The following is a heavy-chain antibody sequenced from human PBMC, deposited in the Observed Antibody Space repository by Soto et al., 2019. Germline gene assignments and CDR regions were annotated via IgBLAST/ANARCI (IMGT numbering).Heavy chain of an antibody. CDR1: GGTFSSYA. D-gene: IGHD2-15*01. CDR3: ASDDCSGGSCGNYYYYGMDV. J-gene: IGHJ6*02. V-gene: IGHV1-69*13. CDR2: IIPIFGTA. Sequence: SVKVSCKASGGTFSSYAISWVRQAPGQGLEWMGGIIPIFGTANYAQKFQGRVTITADESTSTAYMELSSLRSEDTAVYYCASDDCSGGSCGNYYYYGMDVWGQGTTVTVSS.